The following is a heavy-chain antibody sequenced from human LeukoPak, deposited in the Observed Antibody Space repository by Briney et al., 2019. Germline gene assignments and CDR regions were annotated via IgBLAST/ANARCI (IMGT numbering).Heavy chain of an antibody. V-gene: IGHV4-34*01. Sequence: KPSETLSLTCAAYGGSFSGYYWSWIRQPPGKGLEWIGEINHSGSTNYNPSLKSRVTISVDTSKNQFSLKLSSVTAADTAVYYCARGRLELRSYYYYYYMDVWGKGTTVTVSS. J-gene: IGHJ6*03. CDR3: ARGRLELRSYYYYYYMDV. CDR2: INHSGST. CDR1: GGSFSGYY. D-gene: IGHD1-7*01.